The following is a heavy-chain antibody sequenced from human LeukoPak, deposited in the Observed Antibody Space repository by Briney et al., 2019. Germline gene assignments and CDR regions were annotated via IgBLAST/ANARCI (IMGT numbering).Heavy chain of an antibody. Sequence: ASVKVSCKASGGTFSSYAISWVRQAPGQGLEWMGGIIPIFGTANYAQKFQGRVAITADKSTSTAHMELSSLRSEDTAVYYCARAPAISGTSAFDIWGQGTMVTVSS. J-gene: IGHJ3*02. CDR3: ARAPAISGTSAFDI. D-gene: IGHD6-25*01. CDR2: IIPIFGTA. V-gene: IGHV1-69*06. CDR1: GGTFSSYA.